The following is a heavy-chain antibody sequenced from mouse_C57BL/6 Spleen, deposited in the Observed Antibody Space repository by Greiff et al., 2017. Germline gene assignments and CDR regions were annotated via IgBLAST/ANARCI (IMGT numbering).Heavy chain of an antibody. CDR2: INPNNGGT. J-gene: IGHJ4*01. Sequence: EVQLQQSGPELVKPGASVKISCKASGYTFTDYYMNWVKQSHGKSLEWIGDINPNNGGTSYNQKFKGKATLTVDKSSSTAYMELRSLTSEDSAVYYCAILLQRDAMDYWGQGTSVTVSS. CDR1: GYTFTDYY. V-gene: IGHV1-26*01. D-gene: IGHD2-10*01. CDR3: AILLQRDAMDY.